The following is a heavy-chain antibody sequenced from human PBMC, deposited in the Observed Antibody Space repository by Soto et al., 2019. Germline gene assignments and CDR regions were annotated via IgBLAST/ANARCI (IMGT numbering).Heavy chain of an antibody. CDR3: ARMATFGSLHWFDP. V-gene: IGHV1-8*01. CDR1: RYIFTNNA. J-gene: IGHJ5*02. CDR2: MNPGSGGT. Sequence: VSVKVSRNSSRYIFTNNAVSCVRQSTGQGLEWMGWMNPGSGGTGYSHKFQGRVTMTSNISIATAYMELSSLRADDTAIYHCARMATFGSLHWFDPWGQGTLLTASS. D-gene: IGHD3-10*01.